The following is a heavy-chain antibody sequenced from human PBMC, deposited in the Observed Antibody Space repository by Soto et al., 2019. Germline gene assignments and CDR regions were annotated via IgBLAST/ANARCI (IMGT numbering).Heavy chain of an antibody. V-gene: IGHV1-18*01. D-gene: IGHD3-3*01. CDR1: GYTFTSYG. Sequence: ASVKVSCKASGYTFTSYGISWVRQAPGQGPEWMGWISAYNGNTNYAQKLQGRVTMTTDTSTSTAYMELGSLRSEDTAVYYCARGTVLRFLEWLAEGGWFDPWGQGTLVTVSS. CDR2: ISAYNGNT. J-gene: IGHJ5*02. CDR3: ARGTVLRFLEWLAEGGWFDP.